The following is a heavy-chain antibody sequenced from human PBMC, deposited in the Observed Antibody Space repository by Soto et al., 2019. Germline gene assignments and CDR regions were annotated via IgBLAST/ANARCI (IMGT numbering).Heavy chain of an antibody. J-gene: IGHJ5*02. CDR2: IIPIFGTA. CDR3: ASKVQPTYYDDSSGYWFDP. CDR1: GGTFSSYA. V-gene: IGHV1-69*12. D-gene: IGHD3-22*01. Sequence: QVQLVQSGAEVKKPGSSVKVSCKASGGTFSSYAISWVRQAPGQGLEWMGGIIPIFGTANYAQKFQGRVTITADESTGTAYMELSSLRSEDTAVYYCASKVQPTYYDDSSGYWFDPWGQGTLVTVSS.